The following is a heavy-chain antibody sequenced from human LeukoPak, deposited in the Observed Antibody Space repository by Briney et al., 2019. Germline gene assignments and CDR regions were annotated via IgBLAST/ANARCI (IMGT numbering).Heavy chain of an antibody. D-gene: IGHD3-3*01. V-gene: IGHV3-74*01. CDR1: GFTFSSHW. CDR3: ARLCGYYDRSDY. CDR2: INGDGSSA. J-gene: IGHJ4*02. Sequence: GGSLRLSCAASGFTFSSHWMHWVRQAPGTGLLWVSRINGDGSSAAYADSVKGRFTISRDNAKDTLYLQMNRLRVEDTAVYYCARLCGYYDRSDYWGQGTLVTVSS.